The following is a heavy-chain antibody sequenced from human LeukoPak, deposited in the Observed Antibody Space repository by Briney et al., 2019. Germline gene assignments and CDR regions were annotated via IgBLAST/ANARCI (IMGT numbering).Heavy chain of an antibody. D-gene: IGHD3-10*01. CDR3: PRGDYGSRGDYYYYYMDV. J-gene: IGHJ6*03. V-gene: IGHV1-8*03. CDR1: GYTFTSYD. Sequence: ASVKVSCKASGYTFTSYDINWVRQATGQGLEWMGWMNPNSGNTGYAQKFQGRVTITRNTSISTAYMELSSLRSEDTAVYYCPRGDYGSRGDYYYYYMDVWGKGTTVTVSS. CDR2: MNPNSGNT.